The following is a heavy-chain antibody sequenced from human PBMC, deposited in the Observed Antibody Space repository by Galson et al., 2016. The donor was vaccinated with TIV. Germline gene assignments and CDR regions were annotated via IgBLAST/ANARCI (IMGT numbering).Heavy chain of an antibody. V-gene: IGHV1-18*01. Sequence: SVKVSCKASGYIFNNFGVSWVRQAPGQGLEWMAWISVYNGNTNYAQSLQGRVTLTTDTSTSTAYMELRSLRSDDTAVYYGARGRGGEYFDYWGQGTLVSVSS. D-gene: IGHD3-16*01. J-gene: IGHJ4*02. CDR3: ARGRGGEYFDY. CDR2: ISVYNGNT. CDR1: GYIFNNFG.